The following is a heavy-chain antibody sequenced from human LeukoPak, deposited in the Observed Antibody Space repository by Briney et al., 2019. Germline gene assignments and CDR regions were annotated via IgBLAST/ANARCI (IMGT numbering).Heavy chain of an antibody. CDR2: ISSSSTYI. V-gene: IGHV3-21*01. J-gene: IGHJ4*02. CDR3: AKDRRGYDYDY. D-gene: IGHD5-12*01. Sequence: PGGSLRLSCAASGFTFSSYSMNWARQAPGKGLEWVSSISSSSTYIYYADSVKGRFTISRDNAKNSLYLQMNSLRAEDTAVYYCAKDRRGYDYDYWGQGTLVTVSS. CDR1: GFTFSSYS.